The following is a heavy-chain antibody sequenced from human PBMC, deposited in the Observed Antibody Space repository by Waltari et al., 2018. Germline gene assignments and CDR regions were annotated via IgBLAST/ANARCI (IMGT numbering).Heavy chain of an antibody. CDR1: GSTFIPYE. V-gene: IGHV1-2*02. CDR2: INPNTGAT. Sequence: QVQLVQSGAELTKPGASVKVSCKASGSTFIPYEIHWVRQAPGQGLEWMGWINPNTGATDFAQKFQGRVTLTTDTSITTAYMFLSSLTSDDTAIYFCARDRGGFGELLAYWGQGTLVTVSS. CDR3: ARDRGGFGELLAY. D-gene: IGHD3-10*01. J-gene: IGHJ4*02.